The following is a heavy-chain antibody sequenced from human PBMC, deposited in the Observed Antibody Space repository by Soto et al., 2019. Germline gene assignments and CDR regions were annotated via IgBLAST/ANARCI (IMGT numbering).Heavy chain of an antibody. CDR3: ARGRAMIVVVYGMDV. Sequence: ASVKVSCKASGYTFTSYAMHWVRQAPGQRLEWMGWINAGNGNTKYSQKFQGRVTITRDTSASTAYMELSSLRSEDTAVYYCARGRAMIVVVYGMDVWGQGTTVTVSS. J-gene: IGHJ6*02. D-gene: IGHD3-22*01. CDR1: GYTFTSYA. CDR2: INAGNGNT. V-gene: IGHV1-3*01.